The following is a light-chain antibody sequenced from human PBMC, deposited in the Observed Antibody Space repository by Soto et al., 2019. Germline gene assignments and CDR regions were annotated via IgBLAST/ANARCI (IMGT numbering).Light chain of an antibody. CDR2: DTS. Sequence: EVVMTQSPVTLSVSPGDRATLSCRASQSVRNNLAWYQQKPGQAPRLLIFDTSARATDIPVRFTGGWSRTEFTLTISSLQSEDSAVYYCQQYKTWPLTFGGGTKVEIK. J-gene: IGKJ4*01. CDR3: QQYKTWPLT. V-gene: IGKV3-15*01. CDR1: QSVRNN.